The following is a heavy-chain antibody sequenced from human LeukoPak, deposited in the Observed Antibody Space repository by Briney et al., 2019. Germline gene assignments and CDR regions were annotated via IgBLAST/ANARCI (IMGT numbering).Heavy chain of an antibody. J-gene: IGHJ4*02. CDR3: AKEMESSTWYIDY. CDR2: ISASGGSR. Sequence: PGGSLRLSCAASGFTFSNYAINWVRQAPGKGLEWVSAISASGGSRFYTDSVKGRFTISRDNSKNTLFLQMNSPRVEDTAVYYCAKEMESSTWYIDYWGQGTLVSVSS. CDR1: GFTFSNYA. D-gene: IGHD6-13*01. V-gene: IGHV3-23*01.